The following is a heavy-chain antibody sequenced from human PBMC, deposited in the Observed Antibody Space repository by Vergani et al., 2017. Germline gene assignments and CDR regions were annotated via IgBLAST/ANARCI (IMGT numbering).Heavy chain of an antibody. CDR2: ISASNGNT. J-gene: IGHJ4*02. V-gene: IGHV1-18*04. Sequence: QVQLVQSGAEVKKPGASVKVSCKASGYTFTGYYMHWVRQAPGQGLEWMGWISASNGNTNYAQKLQGRVTMTTDTSTSTAYMELRGLRSDDTAVYYCAREQWLPIDYVDYWGQRTLVTVSS. D-gene: IGHD6-19*01. CDR3: AREQWLPIDYVDY. CDR1: GYTFTGYY.